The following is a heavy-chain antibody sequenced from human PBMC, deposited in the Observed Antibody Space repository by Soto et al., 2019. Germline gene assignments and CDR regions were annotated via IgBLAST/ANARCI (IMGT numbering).Heavy chain of an antibody. D-gene: IGHD2-15*01. CDR3: ARGGGHCSGGSCYSHYYYAKDV. CDR2: TYYRSKWYN. CDR1: GDSVSNNSAA. Sequence: PSQTLALPCAISGDSVSNNSAACNFIRQSPSRGVELLGWTYYRSKWYNDYAASVKSRITINPDTSKNQFSLHVNSVTPEDTAVYYCARGGGHCSGGSCYSHYYYAKDVWGQGTPVTVSS. J-gene: IGHJ6*02. V-gene: IGHV6-1*01.